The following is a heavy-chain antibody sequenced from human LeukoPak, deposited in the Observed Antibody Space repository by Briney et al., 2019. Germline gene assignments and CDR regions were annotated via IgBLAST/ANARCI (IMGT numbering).Heavy chain of an antibody. D-gene: IGHD3-3*01. V-gene: IGHV4-34*01. J-gene: IGHJ6*03. CDR2: INHSGST. CDR1: GGSFSGYY. Sequence: SETLSLTCAVYGGSFSGYYWSWIRKPPGKGLEWIGEINHSGSTNYNPSLKSRVTISVDTSKNQFSLKLSSVTAADTAVYYCASGNKLRPSDYDFWSGYKKPYYYYYYMDVWGKGTTVTVSS. CDR3: ASGNKLRPSDYDFWSGYKKPYYYYYYMDV.